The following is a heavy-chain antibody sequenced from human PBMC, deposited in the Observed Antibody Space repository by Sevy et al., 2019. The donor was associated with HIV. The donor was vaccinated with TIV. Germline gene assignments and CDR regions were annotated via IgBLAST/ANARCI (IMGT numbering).Heavy chain of an antibody. Sequence: ASVKVSCKASGYTFTGYNMCWVRQAPGQGLEWMGQINPNSGDTNYAQNFQGRVTMTRDTSTTTVYMELGILRSDDTAVYYCAIISGRVRRRGGWFDPWGQGTLVTVSS. J-gene: IGHJ5*02. D-gene: IGHD3-10*01. CDR2: INPNSGDT. CDR3: AIISGRVRRRGGWFDP. V-gene: IGHV1-2*06. CDR1: GYTFTGYN.